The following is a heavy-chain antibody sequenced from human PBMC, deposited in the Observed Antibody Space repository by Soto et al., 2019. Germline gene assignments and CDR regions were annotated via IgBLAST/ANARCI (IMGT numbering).Heavy chain of an antibody. CDR3: ARYDYGSSGYYLNWFDP. CDR2: MNPNSGNT. CDR1: GYTFTSYD. J-gene: IGHJ5*02. D-gene: IGHD3-22*01. V-gene: IGHV1-8*01. Sequence: QVQLVQSGAAVKQPGASVTVSCTASGYTFTSYDINWVRQAPGQGLAWMGWMNPNSGNTGSAQQFQGRVTMTRNTAISTAYMERSSRRTEDTAGYDRARYDYGSSGYYLNWFDPWGQGTLVTVSS.